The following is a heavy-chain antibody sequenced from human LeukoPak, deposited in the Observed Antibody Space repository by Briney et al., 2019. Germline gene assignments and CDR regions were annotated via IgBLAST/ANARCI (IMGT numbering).Heavy chain of an antibody. CDR1: GGSLSSGGYY. CDR2: IYYTGTT. D-gene: IGHD4-23*01. J-gene: IGHJ4*02. V-gene: IGHV4-39*07. CDR3: ARDQSGNSDY. Sequence: PSETLSLTCTVSGGSLSSGGYYWSWIRQPPGKGLEWIGSIYYTGTTYYNPSLKSRVTISVDTSENQFSLHLSSVTAADTAVYYCARDQSGNSDYWGQGTLVTVSS.